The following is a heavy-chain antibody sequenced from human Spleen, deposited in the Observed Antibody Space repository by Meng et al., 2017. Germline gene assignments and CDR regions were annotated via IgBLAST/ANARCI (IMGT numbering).Heavy chain of an antibody. V-gene: IGHV3-38*03. Sequence: ESLKISCAASGFTVTSNEMSWVRQAPGKGLEWVSSICGDSTYYNPSLRGRVTMSVDTFKNRFSLKLTSVTAADTALYYCARYGSGNYPYYLDYWGQGTLVTVSS. CDR2: ICGDST. CDR3: ARYGSGNYPYYLDY. CDR1: GFTVTSNE. J-gene: IGHJ4*02. D-gene: IGHD1-26*01.